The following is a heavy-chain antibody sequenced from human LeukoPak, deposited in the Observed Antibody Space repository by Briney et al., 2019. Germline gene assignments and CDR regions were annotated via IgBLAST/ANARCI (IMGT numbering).Heavy chain of an antibody. CDR1: GFTFSSYA. Sequence: PGGSLRLSCAASGFTFSSYAMHWVRQAPGKGLEWVAVISYDGSNKNYADSVKGRFTISRDNSKNTLYLQMNSLRAEDTAVYYCARGSTHSPDWGQGTLVTVSS. J-gene: IGHJ4*02. CDR2: ISYDGSNK. V-gene: IGHV3-30-3*01. D-gene: IGHD2-21*01. CDR3: ARGSTHSPD.